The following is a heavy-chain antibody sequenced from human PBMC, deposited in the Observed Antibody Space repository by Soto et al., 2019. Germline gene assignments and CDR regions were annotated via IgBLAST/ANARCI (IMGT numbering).Heavy chain of an antibody. V-gene: IGHV4-4*02. CDR1: GVSISSGNW. CDR2: IFHDGTA. D-gene: IGHD3-10*01. J-gene: IGHJ4*02. Sequence: SATLSLTCAVSGVSISSGNWWTWVRQTPQRGLEYIGEIFHDGTANYYPSFERRVAISVDTSKNQFSLKLTSVTAADTAIYFCARLVYDTRLNYMYFDFWGQGALVTVSS. CDR3: ARLVYDTRLNYMYFDF.